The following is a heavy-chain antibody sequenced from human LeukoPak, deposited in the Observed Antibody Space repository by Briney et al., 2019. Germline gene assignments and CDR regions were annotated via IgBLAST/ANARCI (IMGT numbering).Heavy chain of an antibody. CDR1: GGSINSYY. D-gene: IGHD3-22*01. V-gene: IGHV4-59*08. Sequence: PSETLSLTCTASGGSINSYYWSWIRQPPGKGLEWIGYIYYSGSTNYNPSLKSRVTISVDTSKNQFSLKLSSVTAADTAVYYCARHEYDSSGSYYFDYWGQGTLVTVSS. CDR3: ARHEYDSSGSYYFDY. J-gene: IGHJ4*02. CDR2: IYYSGST.